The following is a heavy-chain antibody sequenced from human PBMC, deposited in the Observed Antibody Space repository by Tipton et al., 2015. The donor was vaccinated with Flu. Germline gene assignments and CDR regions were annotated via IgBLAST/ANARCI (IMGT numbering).Heavy chain of an antibody. J-gene: IGHJ3*02. Sequence: TLSLTCTVSGGSISTYYWSWIRQPPGKGLEWIGYTYYSGSTNYNPSLKSRVTISVDTSKNQFSLKLSSVTAADTAVYYCARGLRDGYNPHDAFDIWGQGTTVTVSS. CDR1: GGSISTYY. V-gene: IGHV4-59*01. CDR3: ARGLRDGYNPHDAFDI. CDR2: TYYSGST. D-gene: IGHD5-24*01.